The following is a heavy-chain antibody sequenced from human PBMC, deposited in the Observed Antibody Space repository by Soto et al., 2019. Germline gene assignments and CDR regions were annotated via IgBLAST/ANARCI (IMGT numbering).Heavy chain of an antibody. CDR1: GFTFSSYA. CDR3: ATPPQYCSSTSCYNYGMDI. V-gene: IGHV3-23*01. D-gene: IGHD2-2*01. CDR2: ISDSGDST. Sequence: GGSLRLSCAASGFTFSSYAMTWVRQAPGKGLEWVSLISDSGDSTYYADSVKGRFTISRDNSKNTLYLQMNNLRAEDTAVYYCATPPQYCSSTSCYNYGMDIWGQGTTVTVSS. J-gene: IGHJ6*02.